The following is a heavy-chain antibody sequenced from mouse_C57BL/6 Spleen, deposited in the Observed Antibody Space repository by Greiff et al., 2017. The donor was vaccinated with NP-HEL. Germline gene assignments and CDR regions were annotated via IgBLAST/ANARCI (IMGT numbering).Heavy chain of an antibody. D-gene: IGHD3-2*02. CDR3: TRWGAQATEY. CDR2: IDPETGGS. Sequence: VQLQQSGAELVRPGASVTLSCKASGYTFTDYEMHWVKQTPVHGLEWIGAIDPETGGSAYNQKFKGQAILTADKSSSTAYMELRSLTSEDSAVYYCTRWGAQATEYWGQGTTLTVSS. CDR1: GYTFTDYE. V-gene: IGHV1-15*01. J-gene: IGHJ2*01.